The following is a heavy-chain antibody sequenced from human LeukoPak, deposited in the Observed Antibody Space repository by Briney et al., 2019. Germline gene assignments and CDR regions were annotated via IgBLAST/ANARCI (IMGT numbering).Heavy chain of an antibody. CDR3: ARSDMVRGVIRIDY. V-gene: IGHV4-61*08. D-gene: IGHD3-10*01. CDR1: GGSVGSAGYY. J-gene: IGHJ4*02. Sequence: SETLSLTCTVSGGSVGSAGYYWSWIRQPPGGGLEWIGYIYYISNTNYNPSLKSRVTMSVNPSKNQFSLKLSSVTAADTAVYYCARSDMVRGVIRIDYWGQGTLVTVSS. CDR2: IYYISNT.